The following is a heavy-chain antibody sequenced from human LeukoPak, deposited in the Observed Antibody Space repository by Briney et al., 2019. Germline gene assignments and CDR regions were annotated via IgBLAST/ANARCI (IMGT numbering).Heavy chain of an antibody. CDR1: GSSCSSHG. D-gene: IGHD3-22*01. Sequence: PGTSLRLSCAASGSSCSSHGMHWVRQAPGKGLEWVAVIWYDGSSIYDTDSVKGRFTISRDNSKNTLYLQTNSLRAEDTALYYCARARNDYDSNGFSLLDYWGQGTLVTVSS. CDR3: ARARNDYDSNGFSLLDY. V-gene: IGHV3-33*01. J-gene: IGHJ4*02. CDR2: IWYDGSSI.